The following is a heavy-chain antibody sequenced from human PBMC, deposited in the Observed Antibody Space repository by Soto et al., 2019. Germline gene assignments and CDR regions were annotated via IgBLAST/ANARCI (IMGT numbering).Heavy chain of an antibody. D-gene: IGHD2-2*01. Sequence: ASVQVSCKASGYTFSGYYMHWVRQAPGQGLEWMGWISPNSGGTNYPQKFQGRVTMTRDTSISTAYLELSRLTSDDTAVYYCASDHRDIVVVPASLKADYYYYYGMDVWGQGTTVTVSS. CDR2: ISPNSGGT. V-gene: IGHV1-2*02. CDR3: ASDHRDIVVVPASLKADYYYYYGMDV. J-gene: IGHJ6*02. CDR1: GYTFSGYY.